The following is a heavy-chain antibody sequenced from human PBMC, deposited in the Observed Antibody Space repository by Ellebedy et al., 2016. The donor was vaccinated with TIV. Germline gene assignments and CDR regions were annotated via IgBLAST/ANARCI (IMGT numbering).Heavy chain of an antibody. CDR1: GFSLTATGEG. J-gene: IGHJ3*01. Sequence: SGPTLVKPTETLTLTCTFSGFSLTATGEGVGWVRQPPGKALDWLAIIYWDNDDRYGSSMRSRLRITKDTSRREVVLTMTNMDPVDTGTYYCVQIMITYGGVTRTDAFDVWGQGILVTVSS. V-gene: IGHV2-5*05. CDR3: VQIMITYGGVTRTDAFDV. CDR2: IYWDNDD. D-gene: IGHD3-16*01.